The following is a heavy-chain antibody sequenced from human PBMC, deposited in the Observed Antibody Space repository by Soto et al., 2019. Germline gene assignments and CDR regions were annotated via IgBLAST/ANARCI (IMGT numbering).Heavy chain of an antibody. CDR3: ARDQTGITTTGGGRIDH. J-gene: IGHJ4*02. V-gene: IGHV3-30-3*01. CDR1: GFTFSTHA. D-gene: IGHD1-20*01. Sequence: GGSLRLSCAASGFTFSTHAMHWVRQAPGKGLECVAIVSFDGSNKYYADSVKGRFTISRDNSKNTLYLQMSGLTPEDTAVYYCARDQTGITTTGGGRIDHWGQGALVTVSS. CDR2: VSFDGSNK.